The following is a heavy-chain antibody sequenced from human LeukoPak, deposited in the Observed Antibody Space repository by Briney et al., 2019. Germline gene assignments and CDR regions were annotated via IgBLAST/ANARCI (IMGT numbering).Heavy chain of an antibody. CDR1: GFTFSSYS. D-gene: IGHD3-22*01. CDR3: AREIRDYYDSSGYYWDAFDI. Sequence: GGSLRLSCAASGFTFSSYSMNWVRQAPGKGLDWVSSISSSSSYIYYADSVKGRFTISRDNAKNSLYLQMNSLRAEDTAVYYCAREIRDYYDSSGYYWDAFDIWGQGTMVTVSS. V-gene: IGHV3-21*01. J-gene: IGHJ3*02. CDR2: ISSSSSYI.